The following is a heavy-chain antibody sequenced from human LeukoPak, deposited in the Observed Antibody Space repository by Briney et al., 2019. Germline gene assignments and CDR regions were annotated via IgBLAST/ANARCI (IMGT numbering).Heavy chain of an antibody. Sequence: GGSLRLSCAASGLTFSDCWMNWVRKAPGKGLEWVPTLKEDGSEKYCVDCVKGRFTISRDNAKNSLYLQMNSLRVEDTAVYYCARGPNYGSRSDYFDYWGQGTLVTVSS. CDR2: LKEDGSEK. CDR1: GLTFSDCW. V-gene: IGHV3-7*03. J-gene: IGHJ4*02. D-gene: IGHD3-10*01. CDR3: ARGPNYGSRSDYFDY.